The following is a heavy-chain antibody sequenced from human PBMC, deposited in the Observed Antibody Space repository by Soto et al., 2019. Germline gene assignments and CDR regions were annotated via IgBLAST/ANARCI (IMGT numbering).Heavy chain of an antibody. CDR1: GFTVSSNY. CDR2: IYSGGST. J-gene: IGHJ6*04. V-gene: IGHV3-53*01. Sequence: VGSLRLSCAASGFTVSSNYMSWVHQAPGKGLEWVSVIYSGGSTYYADSVKGRFTISRENSKNTLYLQMNRLRAEDTAVYYCARGTRYCYYYGRDVWGKGTTVTVSS. CDR3: ARGTRYCYYYGRDV.